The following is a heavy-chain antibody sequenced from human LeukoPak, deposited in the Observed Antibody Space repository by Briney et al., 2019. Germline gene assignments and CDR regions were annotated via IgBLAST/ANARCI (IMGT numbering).Heavy chain of an antibody. CDR3: ARGRLVDSSGWNLDY. V-gene: IGHV3-21*01. CDR1: GISFSTYT. Sequence: GGSLRLSCVASGISFSTYTMNWVRQAPGKGLEWVSSISTRSTSIYYADSVKGRFTISRDNAKSSLHLQMSSLRAEDTAVYYCARGRLVDSSGWNLDYWGQGTLVTVSS. CDR2: ISTRSTSI. D-gene: IGHD6-19*01. J-gene: IGHJ4*02.